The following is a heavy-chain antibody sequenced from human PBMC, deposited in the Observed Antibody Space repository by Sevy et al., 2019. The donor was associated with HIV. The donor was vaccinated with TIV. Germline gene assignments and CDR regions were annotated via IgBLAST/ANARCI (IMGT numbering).Heavy chain of an antibody. CDR3: ATISYYYDSSGYYQPFDAFDI. J-gene: IGHJ3*02. V-gene: IGHV1-8*01. CDR2: MNPNSGNT. CDR1: GYTFTSYD. D-gene: IGHD3-22*01. Sequence: ASVKVSCKASGYTFTSYDINWVRQATGQGLEWMGWMNPNSGNTGYAKKFQGRVTMTRNTSIRTAYMELSSLRYEDTAVYYCATISYYYDSSGYYQPFDAFDIWGQGTMVTVSS.